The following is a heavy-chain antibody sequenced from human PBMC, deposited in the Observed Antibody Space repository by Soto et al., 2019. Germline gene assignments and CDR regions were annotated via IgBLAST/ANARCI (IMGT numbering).Heavy chain of an antibody. CDR3: ARDGGNAFDI. V-gene: IGHV3-33*01. D-gene: IGHD1-26*01. CDR1: GFTFSSYG. J-gene: IGHJ3*02. Sequence: QVQLVESGGGVVQPGRSLRLSCAASGFTFSSYGMHWVRQAPGKGLEWVAVIWYDGSNKYYADSVKGRFTISRDNSKNTMYLQMNGLRAEATAVYYCARDGGNAFDIWGQGTMVTVSS. CDR2: IWYDGSNK.